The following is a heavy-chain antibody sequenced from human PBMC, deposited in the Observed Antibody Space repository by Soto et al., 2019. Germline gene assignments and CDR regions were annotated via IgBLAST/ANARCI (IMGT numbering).Heavy chain of an antibody. CDR2: LRYGGST. CDR3: AKDASCYSCGA. CDR1: GGSISSSNFY. V-gene: IGHV4-39*01. Sequence: QLQLQESGPGLVKPSETLSLTCAVSGGSISSSNFYWGWFRQSPGKGLEWIGSLRYGGSTSYNPSLQGRIAMSVNTSKNQVSLKLKSVTAADTAVYYGAKDASCYSCGAWGQGVPVTVSS. D-gene: IGHD2-21*01. J-gene: IGHJ4*02.